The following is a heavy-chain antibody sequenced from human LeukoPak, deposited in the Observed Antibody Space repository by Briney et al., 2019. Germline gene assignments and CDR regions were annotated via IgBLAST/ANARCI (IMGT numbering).Heavy chain of an antibody. J-gene: IGHJ5*02. Sequence: ASVKVSCKASGYTFTSYGISWVRQAPGQGLEWMGWISAYNGNTNYAQKLQGRVTMTTDTSTSTAYMELRSLRSDDTAVYYCARDSPLIVVVPAAMRDWFDPWGQGTLVTVSS. CDR3: ARDSPLIVVVPAAMRDWFDP. V-gene: IGHV1-18*01. D-gene: IGHD2-2*01. CDR1: GYTFTSYG. CDR2: ISAYNGNT.